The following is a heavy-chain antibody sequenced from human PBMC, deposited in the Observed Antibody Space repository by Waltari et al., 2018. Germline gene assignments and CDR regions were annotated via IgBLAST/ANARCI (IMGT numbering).Heavy chain of an antibody. CDR3: AXDSRGYSGWVDX. D-gene: IGHD6-19*01. CDR1: GFTFDDYA. J-gene: IGHJ4*02. V-gene: IGHV3-43D*03. CDR2: ISXEGSTX. Sequence: EVXLVXSGGVVVQPGGSXRLSCAAAGFTFDDYALPWVRQAPGEGREWXSLISXEGSTXSYADSVKGRXTISRDNSKNSLYLQMNXLRAEDNAXYXCAXDSRGYSGWVDXWGQGTLVTVSS.